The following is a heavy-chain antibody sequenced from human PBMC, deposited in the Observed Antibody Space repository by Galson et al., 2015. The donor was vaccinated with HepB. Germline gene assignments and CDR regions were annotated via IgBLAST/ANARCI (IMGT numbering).Heavy chain of an antibody. D-gene: IGHD3-3*01. J-gene: IGHJ4*02. V-gene: IGHV3-9*01. CDR1: GFTFDDYA. Sequence: SLRLSCAASGFTFDDYAMHWVRQAPGKGLEWVSGISWNSGSIGYADSVKGRFTISRDNAKNSLYLQMNSLRAEDTALYYCAKDMGRYFRSGYEDWGQGTLVTVSS. CDR2: ISWNSGSI. CDR3: AKDMGRYFRSGYED.